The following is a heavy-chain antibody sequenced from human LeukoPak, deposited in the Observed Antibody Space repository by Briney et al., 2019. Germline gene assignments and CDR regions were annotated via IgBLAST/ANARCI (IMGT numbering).Heavy chain of an antibody. CDR1: GFTFSTYG. J-gene: IGHJ4*02. D-gene: IGHD1-26*01. CDR3: AKTKVGATVAVLDY. Sequence: PGGSLRLSCAASGFTFSTYGMRWVRQAPGKGLEWVAVISKDGSNKYYADSVKGRFTISRDNSKNTLFLQMNSLRAEDTAVYYCAKTKVGATVAVLDYWGQGTLVTVSS. CDR2: ISKDGSNK. V-gene: IGHV3-30*18.